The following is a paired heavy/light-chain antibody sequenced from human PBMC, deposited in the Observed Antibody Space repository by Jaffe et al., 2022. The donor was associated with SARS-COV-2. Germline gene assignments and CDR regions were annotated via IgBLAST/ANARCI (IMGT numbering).Heavy chain of an antibody. Sequence: QVQLQQWGAGLLKPSETLSLTCAVYGGSFSGYYWSWIRQPPGKGLEWIGEINHSGSTNYNPSLKSRVTISVDTSKNQFSLKLSSVTAADTAVYYCARGFVAGSPHYDILTGYYYMDVWGKGTTVTVSS. D-gene: IGHD3-9*01. J-gene: IGHJ6*03. V-gene: IGHV4-34*01. CDR1: GGSFSGYY. CDR2: INHSGST. CDR3: ARGFVAGSPHYDILTGYYYMDV.
Light chain of an antibody. Sequence: EIVLTQSPATLSLSPGERATLSCRASQSVSSYLAWYQQKPGQAPRLLIYDASNRATGIPARFSGSGSGTDFTLTISSLEPEDFAVYYCQQRSNWPQITFGQGTRLEIK. CDR2: DAS. CDR3: QQRSNWPQIT. J-gene: IGKJ5*01. V-gene: IGKV3-11*01. CDR1: QSVSSY.